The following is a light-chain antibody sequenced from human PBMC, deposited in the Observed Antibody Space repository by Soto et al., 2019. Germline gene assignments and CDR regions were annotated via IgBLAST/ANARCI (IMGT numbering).Light chain of an antibody. CDR3: SSYTSSITYV. J-gene: IGLJ1*01. CDR1: SSDVGDYNY. V-gene: IGLV2-14*01. CDR2: EVN. Sequence: QSALTQPASVSGSPGQSITISCTGTSSDVGDYNYVSWYQQHPGKAPKLMIYEVNNRPSGVSNRSSGSKSGDTASLTISGLQAEDEADYYCSSYTSSITYVFGTGTKLTVL.